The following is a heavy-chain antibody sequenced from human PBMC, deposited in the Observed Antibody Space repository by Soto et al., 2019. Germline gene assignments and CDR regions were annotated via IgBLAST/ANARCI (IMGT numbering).Heavy chain of an antibody. J-gene: IGHJ4*02. CDR1: GFTFSSYA. CDR3: ARDLRYDSSGYAGG. CDR2: ISYDGSNK. V-gene: IGHV3-30-3*01. Sequence: QVQLVESGGGVVQPGRSLRLSCAASGFTFSSYAMHWVRQAPGKGLEWVAVISYDGSNKYYADSVKGRFTISRDNSKNTLYLQMNSLRAEDTAVYYCARDLRYDSSGYAGGWGQGTLVTVSS. D-gene: IGHD3-22*01.